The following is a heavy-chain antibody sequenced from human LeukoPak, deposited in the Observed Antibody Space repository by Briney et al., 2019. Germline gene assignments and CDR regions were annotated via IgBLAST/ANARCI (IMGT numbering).Heavy chain of an antibody. CDR2: ISSSSSYI. CDR1: GFTFSSYS. J-gene: IGHJ4*02. Sequence: PGGSLRLSCAASGFTFSSYSMNWVRQAPGKGLEWVSSISSSSSYIYYADSVKGRFTISRDNAKNSLYLQMNSLRAEDTAVYYCARQLGPRIVATNFDYWGQGTLVTVSS. D-gene: IGHD5-12*01. V-gene: IGHV3-21*01. CDR3: ARQLGPRIVATNFDY.